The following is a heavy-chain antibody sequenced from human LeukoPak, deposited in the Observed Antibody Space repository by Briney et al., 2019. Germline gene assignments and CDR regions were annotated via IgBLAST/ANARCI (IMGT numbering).Heavy chain of an antibody. J-gene: IGHJ5*02. CDR2: IIPIFGTA. CDR3: ARDARFSIAAVYNWFDP. Sequence: ASVKVSCKASGGTFSSYAISWVRQAPGQGLEWMGGIIPIFGTANYAQKFQGRVTITADESTSTAYMELSSLRSEDTAVYYCARDARFSIAAVYNWFDPWGQGTLVTVSS. D-gene: IGHD6-13*01. V-gene: IGHV1-69*13. CDR1: GGTFSSYA.